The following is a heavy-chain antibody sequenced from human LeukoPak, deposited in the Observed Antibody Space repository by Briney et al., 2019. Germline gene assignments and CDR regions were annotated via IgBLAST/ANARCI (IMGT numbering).Heavy chain of an antibody. J-gene: IGHJ4*02. CDR3: VCGVRELLDY. Sequence: PSETLSLTCTVSGYSISSGYYWGWIRQPPGKGLEWIGSIYHSGSTYYNPSLKSRVTISVDTSKNQFSLKLSSVTAADTAVYYCVCGVRELLDYWGQGTLVTVSS. V-gene: IGHV4-38-2*02. D-gene: IGHD3-10*02. CDR2: IYHSGST. CDR1: GYSISSGYY.